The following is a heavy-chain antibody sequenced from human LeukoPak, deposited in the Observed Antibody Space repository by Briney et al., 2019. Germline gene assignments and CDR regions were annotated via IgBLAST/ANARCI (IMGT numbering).Heavy chain of an antibody. D-gene: IGHD3-22*01. CDR3: ARRSPWYYDSSGYDY. J-gene: IGHJ4*02. V-gene: IGHV1-3*01. CDR2: INAGNGNT. CDR1: GYTFTSYA. Sequence: ASVKVSCKASGYTFTSYAMHWVRQAPGQGLEWMGWINAGNGNTKYSQEFQGRVTSTRDTSASTAYMELSSLRSEDTAVYYCARRSPWYYDSSGYDYWGQGTLVTVSS.